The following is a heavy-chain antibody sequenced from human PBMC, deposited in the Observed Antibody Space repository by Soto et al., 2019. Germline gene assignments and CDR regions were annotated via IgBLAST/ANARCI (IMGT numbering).Heavy chain of an antibody. CDR3: ARDLAAAAY. J-gene: IGHJ4*02. CDR1: GYIFTNYY. Sequence: ASVKVCCKASGYIFTNYYIHWVRQAPGQGLEWMAIINPLPTSGSTNYAQKFQGRVTVTRDTSTSTVYLELSSLISDDTAVYYCARDLAAAAYWGQGTLVTVSS. V-gene: IGHV1-46*01. D-gene: IGHD6-13*01. CDR2: INPLPTSGST.